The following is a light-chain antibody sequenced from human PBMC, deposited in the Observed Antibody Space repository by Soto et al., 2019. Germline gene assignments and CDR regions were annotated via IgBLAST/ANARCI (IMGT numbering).Light chain of an antibody. CDR3: QQYNNWPFS. V-gene: IGKV3-15*01. Sequence: EIVLTQSPATLSLSPGERATPSCRAGQGVTTNFAWYQQKSGQSPRLLIYDVSIRATGVPARFSGTGSETDFTLTISGLQSEDSAVYFCQQYNNWPFSFGQGTRLEIK. CDR2: DVS. J-gene: IGKJ5*01. CDR1: QGVTTN.